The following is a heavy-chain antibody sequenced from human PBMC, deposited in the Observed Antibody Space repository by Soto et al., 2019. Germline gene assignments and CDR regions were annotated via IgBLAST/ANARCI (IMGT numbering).Heavy chain of an antibody. CDR3: ATVSTGHYYYGMDV. CDR1: GYTFTGYY. J-gene: IGHJ6*02. V-gene: IGHV1-24*01. CDR2: FDPEDGET. Sequence: ASVKVSCKASGYTFTGYYMHWVRQAPGQGLEWMGCFDPEDGETIYAQKFQGRVTMTEDTSTDTAYMELSSLRSEDTAVYYCATVSTGHYYYGMDVWGQGTTVTVSS.